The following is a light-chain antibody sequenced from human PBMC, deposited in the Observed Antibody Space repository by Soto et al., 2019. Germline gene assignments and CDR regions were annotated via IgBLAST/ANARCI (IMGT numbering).Light chain of an antibody. J-gene: IGKJ4*01. V-gene: IGKV1-5*03. CDR2: KAS. Sequence: DIQMTQSPSILSASVGDRVTITCRASQSISSWLALYQQKPEKAPKYLIYKASSLESGVPSRLSGSGSGTEFTLTISSLKPDDFETSCGQEYNSYTLTFGGGTTVDI. CDR3: QEYNSYTLT. CDR1: QSISSW.